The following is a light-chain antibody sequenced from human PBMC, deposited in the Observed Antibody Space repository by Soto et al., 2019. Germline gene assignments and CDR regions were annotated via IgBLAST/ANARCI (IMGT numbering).Light chain of an antibody. CDR1: QSIYSY. J-gene: IGKJ1*01. Sequence: EIVLTQSPATLSLSPGERATLSCRASQSIYSYLAWYQHKPGQAPRLLIHDASHRTAGIPSRFSGSGSGTDITLTISSQEPEDVAVYYCQQPSNWPTFGQGTKVEIK. CDR2: DAS. V-gene: IGKV3-11*01. CDR3: QQPSNWPT.